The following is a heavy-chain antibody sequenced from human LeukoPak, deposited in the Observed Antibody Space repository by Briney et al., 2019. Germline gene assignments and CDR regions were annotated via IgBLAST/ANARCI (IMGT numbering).Heavy chain of an antibody. CDR3: VRDYENLTGSKTRFHY. Sequence: GGSLRLSCAASGFTFNNYAMSWVRQAPGKGLEWVSAISGSGDSAYYADSVKGRFTISRDNAKNSLYLQMNSLRAEDTAVYYCVRDYENLTGSKTRFHYWGQGTLVTVSS. J-gene: IGHJ4*02. D-gene: IGHD3-9*01. V-gene: IGHV3-23*01. CDR2: ISGSGDSA. CDR1: GFTFNNYA.